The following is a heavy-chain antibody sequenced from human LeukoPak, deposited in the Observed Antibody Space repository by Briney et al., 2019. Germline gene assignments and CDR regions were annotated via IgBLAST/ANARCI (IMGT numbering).Heavy chain of an antibody. D-gene: IGHD5-18*01. J-gene: IGHJ6*02. V-gene: IGHV3-21*03. CDR1: GFTFSSYS. CDR2: ISSSSRYI. CDR3: ARDTRGYSYGLYYYYGMDV. Sequence: GGSLRLSCAASGFTFSSYSMNWVRQAPGKGLEWVSSISSSSRYIYYADSVKGRFTISRDNAKNSLYLQMNSLRAEDTAVYYCARDTRGYSYGLYYYYGMDVWGQGTTVTVSS.